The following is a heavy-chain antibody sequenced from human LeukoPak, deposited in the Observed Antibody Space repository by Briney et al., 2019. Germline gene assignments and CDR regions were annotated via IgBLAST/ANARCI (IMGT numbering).Heavy chain of an antibody. V-gene: IGHV3-21*01. CDR1: GFTFSNYG. D-gene: IGHD2-15*01. CDR2: ISSSRSYI. CDR3: AKAPCSGGSCYSFDY. Sequence: GGSLRLSCAASGFTFSNYGLSWVRQAAGKGLGWVSSISSSRSYIYYADSVKGRFTISRDNAKNSLYLQMNSLRAEDTAVYYCAKAPCSGGSCYSFDYWGQGTLVTVSS. J-gene: IGHJ4*02.